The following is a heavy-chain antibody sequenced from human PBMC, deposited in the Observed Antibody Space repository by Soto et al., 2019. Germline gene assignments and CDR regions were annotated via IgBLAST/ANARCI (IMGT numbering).Heavy chain of an antibody. CDR2: ISYDGTKT. CDR1: GFTCSIYA. D-gene: IGHD6-19*01. Sequence: QVQLVESGGGVVQPGRSLRVSCAASGFTCSIYAMHWVRQAPGTGLEWVAVISYDGTKTYYADSVKGRFTISRDNSKNTLYLQMNTLRDEDTAVYYFPKDLGPRRQWLISTSDYWCQGTLVTVSP. J-gene: IGHJ4*02. V-gene: IGHV3-30*18. CDR3: PKDLGPRRQWLISTSDY.